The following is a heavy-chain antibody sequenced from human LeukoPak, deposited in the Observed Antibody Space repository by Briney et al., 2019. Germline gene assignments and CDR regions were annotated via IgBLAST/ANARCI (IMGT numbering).Heavy chain of an antibody. V-gene: IGHV3-33*08. CDR3: ARDLEDSSPFGAFDM. CDR1: GFTFSSYA. Sequence: PGRSLRLSCAASGFTFSSYAMHWVRQAPGKGLEWVAAIWFDGIRKYYADAVKGRLTISRDNSKNTLYLQMNSLSAEDTAVYYCARDLEDSSPFGAFDMWGQGTMVTVSS. J-gene: IGHJ3*02. D-gene: IGHD3-22*01. CDR2: IWFDGIRK.